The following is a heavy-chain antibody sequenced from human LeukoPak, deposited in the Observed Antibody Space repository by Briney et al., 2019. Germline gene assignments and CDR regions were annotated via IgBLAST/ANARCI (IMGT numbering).Heavy chain of an antibody. CDR2: ISAYNGNT. CDR1: GYTFTSYG. Sequence: ASVKVSCKASGYTFTSYGISWVRQAPGQGLEWMGWISAYNGNTNYAQKLQGRVTMTTDTSTSTAYMELSRLRSDDTAVYYCARGYYYDLRFDYWGQGTLVTVSS. J-gene: IGHJ4*02. D-gene: IGHD3-22*01. CDR3: ARGYYYDLRFDY. V-gene: IGHV1-18*01.